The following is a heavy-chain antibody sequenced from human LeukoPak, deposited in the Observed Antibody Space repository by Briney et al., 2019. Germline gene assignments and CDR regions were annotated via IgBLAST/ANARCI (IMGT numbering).Heavy chain of an antibody. V-gene: IGHV3-23*01. CDR3: VRGGGDCGGDCFYYFAY. D-gene: IGHD2-21*02. CDR2: ISGSGGST. Sequence: PGGSLRLSCAASGFTFSSNPMAWVRQAPGKGLEWVSFISGSGGSTYFADSVKGRFTISRDNSKNTLHLQMNSLRAEDTAVYYCVRGGGDCGGDCFYYFAYWGQGTLVTVSS. J-gene: IGHJ4*02. CDR1: GFTFSSNP.